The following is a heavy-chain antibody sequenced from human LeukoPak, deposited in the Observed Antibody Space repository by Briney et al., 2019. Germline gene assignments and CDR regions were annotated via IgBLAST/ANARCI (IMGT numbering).Heavy chain of an antibody. V-gene: IGHV3-23*01. Sequence: PGGSLRLSCAASGFTFSNYAMSWVRQAPGKGLEWVSLISGNGGSTYYADSVKGRFTISRDNSKSTLYLQMSSLRAEDTAVYYCAKDQKMHGDYWGQGTLVTVSS. CDR2: ISGNGGST. CDR1: GFTFSNYA. CDR3: AKDQKMHGDY. J-gene: IGHJ4*02. D-gene: IGHD5-24*01.